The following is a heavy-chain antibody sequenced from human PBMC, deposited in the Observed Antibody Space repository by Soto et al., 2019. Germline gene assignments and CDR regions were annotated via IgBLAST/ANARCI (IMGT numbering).Heavy chain of an antibody. V-gene: IGHV6-1*01. D-gene: IGHD2-2*01. CDR1: GARVSRTSAA. J-gene: IGHJ6*01. CDR2: TYNRPKCHR. CDR3: GTFLSTASPDV. Sequence: PSQTLSLTCALSGARVSRTSAALHWIMQSPSRGLEWLGRTYNRPKCHRDYAVSVKSRITITPDTSNNQFSLQLNSVTPEDTAVYYCGTFLSTASPDVWRPGTKVIVTS.